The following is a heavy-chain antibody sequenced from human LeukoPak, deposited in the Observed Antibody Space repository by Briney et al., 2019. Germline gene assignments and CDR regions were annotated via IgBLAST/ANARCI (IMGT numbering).Heavy chain of an antibody. Sequence: ASVKVSCKASGGTFSSYAISWVRQAPGQGLEWMGRIIPILGIANYAQKFQGRVTITADKSTSTAYMELSSLRSEDTAVYYCARGEGDGYNYAFDYWGQGTLVTVSS. V-gene: IGHV1-69*04. CDR1: GGTFSSYA. J-gene: IGHJ4*02. CDR3: ARGEGDGYNYAFDY. D-gene: IGHD5-24*01. CDR2: IIPILGIA.